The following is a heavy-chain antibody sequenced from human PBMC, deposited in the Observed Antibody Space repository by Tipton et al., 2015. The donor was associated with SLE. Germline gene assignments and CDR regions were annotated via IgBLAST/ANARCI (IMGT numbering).Heavy chain of an antibody. Sequence: LRLSCAASGFTFDDYGMSWVRQAPGKGLEWIGNIWHTGNIYYNPSLKSRVTLSLDMSNNQFSLRLNSLTAADTAVYYCAKLAGVGTKRNYFDYWGQGTLVTVSS. V-gene: IGHV4-38-2*01. D-gene: IGHD1-26*01. CDR2: IWHTGNI. CDR3: AKLAGVGTKRNYFDY. J-gene: IGHJ4*02. CDR1: GFTFDDYG.